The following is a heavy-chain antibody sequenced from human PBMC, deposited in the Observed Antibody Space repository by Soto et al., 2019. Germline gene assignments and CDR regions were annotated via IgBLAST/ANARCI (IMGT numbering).Heavy chain of an antibody. CDR3: ARDEGDDSSGYYDVNY. V-gene: IGHV1-69*01. J-gene: IGHJ4*02. CDR1: GGTYRNYA. Sequence: QVHLVQSGAEVKKPGSSVRVSCKASGGTYRNYAVNWVRQAPGQGLEWMGGIIPISGTTNYAQKFQGRVTITADESTRTAYMELRRLRSEDTAAYFCARDEGDDSSGYYDVNYWGQGTLVTVSS. CDR2: IIPISGTT. D-gene: IGHD3-22*01.